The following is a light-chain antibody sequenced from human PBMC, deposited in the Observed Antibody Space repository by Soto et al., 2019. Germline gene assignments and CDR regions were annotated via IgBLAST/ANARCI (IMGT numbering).Light chain of an antibody. CDR3: QQFGSSSWT. Sequence: EIVLTQSPGTLSLSPGERATLSCRASQRVSSSYLAWYKQKPGQAPRLLIYGASSRATGIPDRFTGSGSGTDFTLTISRLEPEDFAVYYCQQFGSSSWTFGQGTKVEIK. CDR2: GAS. CDR1: QRVSSSY. V-gene: IGKV3-20*01. J-gene: IGKJ1*01.